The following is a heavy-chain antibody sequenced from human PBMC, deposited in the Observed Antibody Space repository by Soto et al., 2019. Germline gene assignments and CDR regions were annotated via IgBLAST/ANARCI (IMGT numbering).Heavy chain of an antibody. D-gene: IGHD3-16*01. CDR1: GGSISSYY. Sequence: PSETLSLTCTVSGGSISSYYWSWIRQPPGKGLEWIGYIYYSGSTNYNPSLKSRVTISVDTSKNQFSLKLSSVTAAGTAVYYCARHTARGKDYYYYGMDVWGQGTTVTVSS. CDR3: ARHTARGKDYYYYGMDV. V-gene: IGHV4-59*08. J-gene: IGHJ6*02. CDR2: IYYSGST.